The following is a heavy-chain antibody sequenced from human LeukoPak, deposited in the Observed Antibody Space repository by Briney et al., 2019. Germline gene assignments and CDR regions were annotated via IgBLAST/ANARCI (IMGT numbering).Heavy chain of an antibody. CDR3: ARDGTSTDDY. CDR1: GYTFSNFG. CDR2: ISGNNDNP. J-gene: IGHJ4*02. D-gene: IGHD2-2*01. V-gene: IGHV1-18*01. Sequence: GASVKVSCKASGYTFSNFGISWVRQALGQGLEWMGWISGNNDNPNYGQKFQGRLTVTTDSSTSTAYMELRNLRSDDTAVYYCARDGTSTDDYWGQGTLVTVSS.